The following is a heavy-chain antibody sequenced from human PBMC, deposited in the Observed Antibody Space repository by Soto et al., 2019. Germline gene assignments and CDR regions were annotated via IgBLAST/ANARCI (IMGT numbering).Heavy chain of an antibody. Sequence: XSVKVSFNASGYTVTSYAMHWVRQAPGQRLEWMGWINAGNGNTKYSQKFQGRVTITRDTSASTAYMELSSLRSEDTAVYYCARDLPPIDYRGQGTLVTVSS. CDR3: ARDLPPIDY. J-gene: IGHJ4*02. CDR2: INAGNGNT. CDR1: GYTVTSYA. V-gene: IGHV1-3*01.